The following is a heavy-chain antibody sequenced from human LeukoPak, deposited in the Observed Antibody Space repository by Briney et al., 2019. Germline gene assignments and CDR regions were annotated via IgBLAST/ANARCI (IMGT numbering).Heavy chain of an antibody. CDR2: ISASSNLI. J-gene: IGHJ4*02. CDR1: GLTFSTHS. V-gene: IGHV3-21*01. Sequence: GGSLRLSCAASGLTFSTHSMYWVRQAPGKRLEWVSSISASSNLIHYAESVRGRFTISRDHAKNSLYLQMNSLGAQDTAVYYCARPATGYCSSAGCHWDSWGQGTLVTVSS. CDR3: ARPATGYCSSAGCHWDS. D-gene: IGHD2-2*01.